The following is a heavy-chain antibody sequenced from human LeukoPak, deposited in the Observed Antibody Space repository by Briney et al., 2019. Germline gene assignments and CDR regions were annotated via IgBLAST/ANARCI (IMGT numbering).Heavy chain of an antibody. V-gene: IGHV4-34*01. CDR1: GGSFGGSS. CDR2: INHSGST. Sequence: SETLSLTCAVYGGSFGGSSWSWIRKPPGKGLEWIGEINHSGSTNYNPSLKSRVTISVDTSKNQFSLKLSSVTAADTAVYYCAKSNGYGLVDIWGQGTMVTVSS. D-gene: IGHD3-10*01. CDR3: AKSNGYGLVDI. J-gene: IGHJ3*02.